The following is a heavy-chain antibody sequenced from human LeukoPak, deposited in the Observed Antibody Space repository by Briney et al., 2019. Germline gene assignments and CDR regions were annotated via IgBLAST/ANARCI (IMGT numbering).Heavy chain of an antibody. CDR1: GFTFSSYD. V-gene: IGHV3-30*03. Sequence: AGGSLRLSCAASGFTFSSYDMHWVRQAPGKGLEWVAVISYDGSNKYSADSVKGRFTISRDNSKNTLYLQMNSLRPEDTAVYYCATDHGFHYGAYFDYWGQGTLVTVSS. J-gene: IGHJ4*02. CDR3: ATDHGFHYGAYFDY. CDR2: ISYDGSNK. D-gene: IGHD4-17*01.